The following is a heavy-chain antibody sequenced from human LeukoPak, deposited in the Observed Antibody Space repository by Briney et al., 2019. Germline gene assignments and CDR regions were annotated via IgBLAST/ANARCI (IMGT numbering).Heavy chain of an antibody. CDR1: GYTFTSYY. CDR2: INPSGGNT. D-gene: IGHD1-26*01. J-gene: IGHJ4*02. CDR3: ARVAVGATLEH. Sequence: GASVKVSCKASGYTFTSYYIHWVRQAPGQGLEWMGIINPSGGNTNYAQKFQGRVTMTRDTSTSTVYMELSSLRSEDTAAYFCARVAVGATLEHWGQGTLVTVSS. V-gene: IGHV1-46*01.